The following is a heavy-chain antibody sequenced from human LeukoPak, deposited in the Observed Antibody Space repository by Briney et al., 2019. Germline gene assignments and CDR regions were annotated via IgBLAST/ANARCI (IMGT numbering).Heavy chain of an antibody. D-gene: IGHD3-3*01. Sequence: SETLSLTCTVSGGSISSGGYHWSWIRQHPGKGLEWIGYIYYSGSTYYNPSLKSRVTISVDTSKNQFSLKLSSVTAADTAVYCCARAKYYDFWSGYYPFDYWGQGTLVTVSS. CDR3: ARAKYYDFWSGYYPFDY. CDR1: GGSISSGGYH. J-gene: IGHJ4*02. V-gene: IGHV4-31*03. CDR2: IYYSGST.